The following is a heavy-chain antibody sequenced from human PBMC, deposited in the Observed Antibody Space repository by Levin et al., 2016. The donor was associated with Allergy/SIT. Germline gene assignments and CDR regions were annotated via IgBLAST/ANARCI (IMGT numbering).Heavy chain of an antibody. Sequence: WIRQPPGKGLEWVAVISYDGSDKYYADSVKGRFTISRDNSKNTLYLQMNSLRAEDTAVYFCAKDRETVVVPAACDYWGQGTLVTVSS. D-gene: IGHD2-2*01. CDR2: ISYDGSDK. CDR3: AKDRETVVVPAACDY. J-gene: IGHJ4*02. V-gene: IGHV3-30*18.